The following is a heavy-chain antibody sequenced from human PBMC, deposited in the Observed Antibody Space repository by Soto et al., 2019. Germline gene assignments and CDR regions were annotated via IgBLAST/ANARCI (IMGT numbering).Heavy chain of an antibody. V-gene: IGHV3-23*01. CDR3: AKDSGGVTIFGVVITNYYYYYYGMDV. CDR1: GFTFSSYA. J-gene: IGHJ6*02. CDR2: ISGSGGST. Sequence: GGSLRLSCAASGFTFSSYAMSWVRQAPGKGLEWVSAISGSGGSTYYADSVKGRFTISRDNSKNTLYLQMNSLRAEDTAVYYCAKDSGGVTIFGVVITNYYYYYYGMDVWGQGTTVTVSS. D-gene: IGHD3-3*01.